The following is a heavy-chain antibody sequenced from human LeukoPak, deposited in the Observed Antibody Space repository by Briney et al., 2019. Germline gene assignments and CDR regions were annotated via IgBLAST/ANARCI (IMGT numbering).Heavy chain of an antibody. CDR1: GFTVSSNY. Sequence: GGSLRLSCAAFGFTVSSNYMSWVRQAPGKGLEWVSVIYSGGSTYYADSVKGRFTISRHNSKNTLYLQMNSLRAEDTAVYYCARGYSYGYGYWGQGTLVTVSS. CDR3: ARGYSYGYGY. D-gene: IGHD5-18*01. V-gene: IGHV3-53*04. CDR2: IYSGGST. J-gene: IGHJ4*02.